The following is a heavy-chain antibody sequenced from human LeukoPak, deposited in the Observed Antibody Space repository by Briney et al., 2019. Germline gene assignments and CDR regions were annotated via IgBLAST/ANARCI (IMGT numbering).Heavy chain of an antibody. Sequence: GGSLRLSCAASGFTLSSYTMNWVRHAPGKGLEWGSYISSSSSYIYYADSVEGRFTISRDNAENSLYLQMSSLRAEDMAVYYCARGSEVDCSGGGCYYGMDVWGQGTTVTVSS. V-gene: IGHV3-21*01. D-gene: IGHD2-15*01. CDR1: GFTLSSYT. CDR2: ISSSSSYI. J-gene: IGHJ6*01. CDR3: ARGSEVDCSGGGCYYGMDV.